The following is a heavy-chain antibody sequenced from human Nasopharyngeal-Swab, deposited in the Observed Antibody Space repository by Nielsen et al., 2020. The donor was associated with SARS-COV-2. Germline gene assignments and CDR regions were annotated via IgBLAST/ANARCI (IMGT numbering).Heavy chain of an antibody. CDR1: GFTFNTYG. V-gene: IGHV3-21*04. J-gene: IGHJ4*02. CDR2: ISTSSSYI. Sequence: GGSLRLSCAASGFTFNTYGMNWVRQAPGKGLELVSSISTSSSYIYYADSVKGRFTISRDNAKSSLHLQMNSLRAEDTAVYYCAKLGDYWGQGMLVTVSS. CDR3: AKLGDY.